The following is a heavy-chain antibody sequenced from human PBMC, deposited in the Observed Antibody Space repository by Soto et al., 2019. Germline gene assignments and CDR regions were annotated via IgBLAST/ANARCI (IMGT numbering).Heavy chain of an antibody. CDR2: ISGSSGSI. CDR1: GFTFSSYG. V-gene: IGHV3-21*04. CDR3: ARDQVPYST. J-gene: IGHJ5*02. Sequence: GGSLRLSCAASGFTFSSYGMNWVRQALGKGLEWVSSISGSSGSIYYADSVKGRFTISRDNAKNSLYLQMNSLRDEETAVYSCARDQVPYSTWGQGTLVTV. D-gene: IGHD6-13*01.